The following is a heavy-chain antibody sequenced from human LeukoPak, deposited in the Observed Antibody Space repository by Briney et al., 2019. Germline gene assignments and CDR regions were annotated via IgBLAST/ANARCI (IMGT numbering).Heavy chain of an antibody. V-gene: IGHV6-1*01. CDR1: GDSVSSNSAA. Sequence: SQTLSLTCAISGDSVSSNSAAWNWIRQSPSRGLEWLGRTYYRSKWYNDYAVSVKSRITINPDTSKNQFSLQLNSVTPEDTAVYYRARGWYLSGDYYYGMDVWGQGTTVTVSS. CDR2: TYYRSKWYN. J-gene: IGHJ6*02. D-gene: IGHD2-15*01. CDR3: ARGWYLSGDYYYGMDV.